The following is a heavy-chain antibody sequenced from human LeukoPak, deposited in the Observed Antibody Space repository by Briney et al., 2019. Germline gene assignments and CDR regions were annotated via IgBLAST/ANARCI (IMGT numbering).Heavy chain of an antibody. CDR3: AKGVVVPAAILH. CDR1: GFTFSSYS. Sequence: PGGSLRLSCAASGFTFSSYSMNWVRQAPGKGLEWVSSISSSSSYIYYADSVKGRFTISRDNSKNTLYLQMNSLRAEDTAVYYCAKGVVVPAAILHWGQGTLVTVSS. CDR2: ISSSSSYI. D-gene: IGHD2-2*02. V-gene: IGHV3-21*01. J-gene: IGHJ4*02.